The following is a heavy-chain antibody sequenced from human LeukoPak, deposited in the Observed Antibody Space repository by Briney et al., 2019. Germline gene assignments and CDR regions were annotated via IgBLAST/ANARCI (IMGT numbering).Heavy chain of an antibody. CDR1: GYTFTGYY. Sequence: ASVTVSCKASGYTFTGYYMHWVLQAPGQGLEWMGWINPNSGGTNYAQKFQGRVTMTRDTSISTAYMELSRLRSDDTAVYYCARVQGKLRLGELSYWGQGTLVTVSS. V-gene: IGHV1-2*02. CDR3: ARVQGKLRLGELSY. D-gene: IGHD3-16*01. J-gene: IGHJ4*02. CDR2: INPNSGGT.